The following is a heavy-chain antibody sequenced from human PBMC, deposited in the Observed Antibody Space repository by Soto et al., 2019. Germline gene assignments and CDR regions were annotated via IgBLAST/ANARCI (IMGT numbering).Heavy chain of an antibody. Sequence: QVQLQESGPGLVKPSETLSLTCTVSGGSISSYYWSWIRQPPGKGLEWIGYIYYSGSTNYNPSLQSRVTISVDTSKNQFSLKLSSVTAADTAVYYCARVTGTGGYGTFDYWGQGTLVTVSS. V-gene: IGHV4-59*01. CDR1: GGSISSYY. J-gene: IGHJ4*02. CDR2: IYYSGST. D-gene: IGHD5-12*01. CDR3: ARVTGTGGYGTFDY.